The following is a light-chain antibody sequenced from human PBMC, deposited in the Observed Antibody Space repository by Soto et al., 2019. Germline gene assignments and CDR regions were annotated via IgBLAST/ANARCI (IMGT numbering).Light chain of an antibody. CDR2: EVS. Sequence: QSALTQPPSASGSPGQSVAISCTGTSSDVGGYNYVAWYQQHPGKAPKLMIYEVSKRPPGVPDRFSGSKSGNTASLTVSGLQAEDEADYYCSSYAGSKNVFGTGTKLTLL. V-gene: IGLV2-8*01. CDR1: SSDVGGYNY. J-gene: IGLJ1*01. CDR3: SSYAGSKNV.